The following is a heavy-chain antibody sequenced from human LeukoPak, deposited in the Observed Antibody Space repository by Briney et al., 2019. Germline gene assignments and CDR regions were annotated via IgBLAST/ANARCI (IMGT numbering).Heavy chain of an antibody. J-gene: IGHJ4*02. CDR1: GGTFSSYA. CDR2: IIPIFGTA. V-gene: IGHV1-69*05. D-gene: IGHD1-26*01. Sequence: SVKVSCKASGGTFSSYAISWVRQAPGQGLEWMGRIIPIFGTANYAQKYQGRVTITTDESTSTAYMELSSLRSEDTAVYYCARDRWAPSYFDYWGQGTLVTVSS. CDR3: ARDRWAPSYFDY.